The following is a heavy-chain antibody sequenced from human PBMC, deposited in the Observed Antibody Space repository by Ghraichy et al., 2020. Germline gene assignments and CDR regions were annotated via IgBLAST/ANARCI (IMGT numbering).Heavy chain of an antibody. CDR2: ISGSGTTI. CDR1: GFTFTDYY. Sequence: LSLTCAASGFTFTDYYMTWIRQAPGKGLEWLSYISGSGTTIYYADSVQGRFTISRDNAKNSLYLQMDSLRVEDTAVYYCARAYCGVDCYVRWRPDYWGQGTLVTVSS. D-gene: IGHD2-21*02. V-gene: IGHV3-11*01. CDR3: ARAYCGVDCYVRWRPDY. J-gene: IGHJ4*02.